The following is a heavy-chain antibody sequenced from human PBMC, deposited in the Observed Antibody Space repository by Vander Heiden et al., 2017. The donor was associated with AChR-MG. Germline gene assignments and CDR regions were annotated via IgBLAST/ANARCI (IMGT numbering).Heavy chain of an antibody. CDR1: GFTFSKYV. CDR2: SSASGGKT. Sequence: DVQLLESGGGLVQPGGSLRLSCAASGFTFSKYVMTWVRQAPGKGLEWVSSSSASGGKTNYADSVKGRFTISGDNSKNTLYLQMNSLRAEDTAVYYCAKEVGTTHRGRYDPWGQGTLVTVSS. V-gene: IGHV3-23*01. CDR3: AKEVGTTHRGRYDP. J-gene: IGHJ5*02. D-gene: IGHD1-26*01.